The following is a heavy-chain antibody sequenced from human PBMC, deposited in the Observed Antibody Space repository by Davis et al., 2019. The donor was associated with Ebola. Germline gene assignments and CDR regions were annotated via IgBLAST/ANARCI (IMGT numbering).Heavy chain of an antibody. CDR1: GFTFSSYA. CDR2: ISSNGGST. Sequence: PGGSLRLSCAASGFTFSSYAMHWVRQAPGKGLEYVSAISSNGGSTYYANSVKGRFTISRDNSKNTLYLQMGSLRAEDMAVYYCARGKRSSSWYGLNDYWGQGTLVTVSS. CDR3: ARGKRSSSWYGLNDY. D-gene: IGHD6-13*01. J-gene: IGHJ4*02. V-gene: IGHV3-64*01.